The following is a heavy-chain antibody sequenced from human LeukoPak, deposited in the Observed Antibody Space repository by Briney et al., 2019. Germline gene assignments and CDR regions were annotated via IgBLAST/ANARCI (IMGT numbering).Heavy chain of an antibody. CDR3: ARSPASITMIGGTWFLDY. V-gene: IGHV4-31*03. CDR2: IYYSGST. Sequence: SQTLSLTCTVSGGSISSGGHYWSWIRQHPGKGLEWIGYIYYSGSTYYNPSLKSRVTISVDTSKNQFSLKLSSVTAADTAVYYCARSPASITMIGGTWFLDYWGQGTLVTVSS. D-gene: IGHD3-22*01. CDR1: GGSISSGGHY. J-gene: IGHJ4*02.